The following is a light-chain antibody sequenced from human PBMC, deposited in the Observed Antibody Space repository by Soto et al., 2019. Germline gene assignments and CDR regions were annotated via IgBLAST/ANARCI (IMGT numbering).Light chain of an antibody. CDR3: QHSHSTPLT. J-gene: IGKJ4*01. Sequence: DIQMTQSPSSLSASVGDRVTITCRASQSISRHLTWYQQKPGKAPKLLICAASTLLSGVPSRFSGSGSGTDFTLTISSLQPEDFATYSCQHSHSTPLTFGGGTKVEIK. V-gene: IGKV1-39*01. CDR1: QSISRH. CDR2: AAS.